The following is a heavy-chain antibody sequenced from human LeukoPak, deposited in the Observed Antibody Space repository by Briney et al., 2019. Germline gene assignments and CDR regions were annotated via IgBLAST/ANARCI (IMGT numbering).Heavy chain of an antibody. J-gene: IGHJ3*02. CDR2: IIPIFGTA. Sequence: SVKVSCKASGGTFSSYAISWVRQAPGQGLEWMGGIIPIFGTANYAQKFQGRVTITTDESTSTAYMELSSLRSEDTAVYYCARGIAARLNAFDIWGQGTMVTVSS. CDR1: GGTFSSYA. D-gene: IGHD6-6*01. CDR3: ARGIAARLNAFDI. V-gene: IGHV1-69*05.